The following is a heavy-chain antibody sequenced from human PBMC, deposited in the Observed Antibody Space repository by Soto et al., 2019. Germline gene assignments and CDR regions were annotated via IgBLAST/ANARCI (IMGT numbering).Heavy chain of an antibody. CDR2: IYHSGSP. CDR3: ARDHPHSYGVYYFDY. Sequence: PSETLSLTCSVSGGSISSYYWSWIRQPPGKGLEWIGYIYHSGSPYYNPSLKSRVTISVDRSKNQVSLKVNSVTAADTAVYYCARDHPHSYGVYYFDYWGQGTPVTVSS. V-gene: IGHV4-59*01. J-gene: IGHJ4*02. D-gene: IGHD5-18*01. CDR1: GGSISSYY.